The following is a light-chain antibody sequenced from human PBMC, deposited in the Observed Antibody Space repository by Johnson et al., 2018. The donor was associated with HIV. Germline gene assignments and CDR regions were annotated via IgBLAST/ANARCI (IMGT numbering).Light chain of an antibody. CDR2: ENN. Sequence: QSVLTQPPSVSAAPGQKVTISCSGSSSNIGNNYVSWYQQLPGTAPKLLIYENNKRPSGIPDRFSGSKSGTSATLGITGLQTGDEADYYSGTWVSSLRAGYVFATWTKVTGL. J-gene: IGLJ1*01. CDR1: SSNIGNNY. V-gene: IGLV1-51*02. CDR3: GTWVSSLRAGYV.